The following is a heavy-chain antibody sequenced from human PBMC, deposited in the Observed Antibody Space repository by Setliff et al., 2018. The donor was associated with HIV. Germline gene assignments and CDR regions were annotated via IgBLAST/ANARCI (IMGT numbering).Heavy chain of an antibody. CDR2: IYHSVST. D-gene: IGHD6-13*01. CDR1: GDSISSSNW. J-gene: IGHJ4*02. CDR3: ASAVGSSSWLRALDY. V-gene: IGHV4-4*02. Sequence: PSETLSLTCAVSGDSISSSNWWNWVRQPPGKGLEWIGEIYHSVSTNYNPSLKSRVTISVDKSKNQFSLKLTSVTAADTAVYYCASAVGSSSWLRALDYWGQGTLVTAPQ.